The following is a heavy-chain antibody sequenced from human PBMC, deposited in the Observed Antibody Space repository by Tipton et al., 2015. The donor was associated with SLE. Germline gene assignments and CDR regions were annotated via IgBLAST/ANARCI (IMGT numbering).Heavy chain of an antibody. Sequence: LRLSCAASGFTFSSYSMNWVRQAPGKGLEWIGYIYYSGSTNYNPSLKSRVTISVDTSKNQFSLKLSSVTAADTAVYYCARGDSSGWYNWYFDLWGRGTLVTVSS. V-gene: IGHV4-59*01. CDR1: GFTFSSYS. J-gene: IGHJ2*01. CDR2: IYYSGST. CDR3: ARGDSSGWYNWYFDL. D-gene: IGHD6-19*01.